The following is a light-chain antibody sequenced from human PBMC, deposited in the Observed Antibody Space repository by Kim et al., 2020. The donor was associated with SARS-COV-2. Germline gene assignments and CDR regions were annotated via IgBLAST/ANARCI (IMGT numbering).Light chain of an antibody. J-gene: IGKJ2*01. CDR1: QSVSSSY. Sequence: ERATLSCRASQSVSSSYLTWYQQKPGQAPRLLIYGASTRATSIPARFSGSGSGTDFTLTISSLQPEDFAVYYCQQDYNLPPYTFGQGTKLEI. CDR2: GAS. CDR3: QQDYNLPPYT. V-gene: IGKV3D-7*01.